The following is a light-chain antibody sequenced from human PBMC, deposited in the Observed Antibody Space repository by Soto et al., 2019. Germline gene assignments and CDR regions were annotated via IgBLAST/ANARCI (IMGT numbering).Light chain of an antibody. J-gene: IGKJ1*01. V-gene: IGKV1-5*01. CDR3: QQYDSYSRT. CDR1: QSISGT. CDR2: DAS. Sequence: DIQMTQSPSTLSASVGDRVTITCRASQSISGTLAWYQQKQGKAPKLLMYDASNLERGVPSRFSGSGSGTEFTLTISSLQPDDFATYYCQQYDSYSRTFGKGTKADIK.